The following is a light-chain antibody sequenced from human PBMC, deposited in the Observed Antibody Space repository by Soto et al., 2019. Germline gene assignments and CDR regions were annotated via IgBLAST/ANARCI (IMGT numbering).Light chain of an antibody. Sequence: EIVMTQSPGTLSVSPGERATLSCRASQSVSSNLAWYQQKPGQAPRLLIYGASTRATDIPARFSGSGSGTEFTLTISSLQSEDFAVYYCQQYNKSPTPLGQGTRPEIK. CDR2: GAS. CDR1: QSVSSN. CDR3: QQYNKSPTP. V-gene: IGKV3-15*01. J-gene: IGKJ5*01.